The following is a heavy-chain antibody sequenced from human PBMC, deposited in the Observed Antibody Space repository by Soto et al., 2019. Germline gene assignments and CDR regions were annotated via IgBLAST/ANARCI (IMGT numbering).Heavy chain of an antibody. Sequence: PSETLSLTCAVSGVSISSGGYSWSWIRQPPGKGLEWIGYIYHSGSTYYNPSLKSRVTISVDRSKNQFSLKLSSVTAADTAVYYCARGPMVRGVRVGFFDYWGQGTLVTVSS. J-gene: IGHJ4*02. V-gene: IGHV4-30-2*01. D-gene: IGHD3-10*01. CDR3: ARGPMVRGVRVGFFDY. CDR1: GVSISSGGYS. CDR2: IYHSGST.